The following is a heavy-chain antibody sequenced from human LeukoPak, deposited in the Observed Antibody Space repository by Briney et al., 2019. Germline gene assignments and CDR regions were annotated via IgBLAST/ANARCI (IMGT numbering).Heavy chain of an antibody. D-gene: IGHD3-22*01. J-gene: IGHJ3*02. CDR2: IYPGDSDT. CDR1: GYSFTSYW. V-gene: IGHV5-51*01. Sequence: GESLKISCKGSGYSFTSYWIGWVRQMPGKGLGWMGIIYPGDSDTRYSPSFQGQVTISADKSISTAYLQWNSLKASDTAMYYCARPPRDDSSGYYSALDIWGQGTMVTVSS. CDR3: ARPPRDDSSGYYSALDI.